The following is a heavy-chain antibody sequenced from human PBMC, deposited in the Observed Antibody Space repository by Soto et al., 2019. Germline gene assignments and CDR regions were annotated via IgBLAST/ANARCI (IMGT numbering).Heavy chain of an antibody. CDR1: GYTFTSYG. CDR2: MNPNSGNT. V-gene: IGHV1-8*02. J-gene: IGHJ4*02. Sequence: ASVKVSFKASGYTFTSYGISWVRQATGQGLEWMGWMNPNSGNTGYAQKFQGRVTMTRNTSISTAYMELSSLRSEDTAVYYCALLERYCSGGSCYFDYWGQGTLVTVSS. CDR3: ALLERYCSGGSCYFDY. D-gene: IGHD2-15*01.